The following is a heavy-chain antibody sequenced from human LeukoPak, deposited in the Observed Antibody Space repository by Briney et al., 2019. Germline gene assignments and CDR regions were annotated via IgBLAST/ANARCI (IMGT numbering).Heavy chain of an antibody. Sequence: GGSLRLSCAVSGFSFSAYSMNWVRPAPGKGLEWVSYINSISNEIWYADSVKGRFTISIDNAKNSLFMQMNGLRDEDTAVYYCARDSGYAFDIWGQGTMVTVSS. V-gene: IGHV3-48*02. J-gene: IGHJ3*02. D-gene: IGHD3-10*01. CDR1: GFSFSAYS. CDR2: INSISNEI. CDR3: ARDSGYAFDI.